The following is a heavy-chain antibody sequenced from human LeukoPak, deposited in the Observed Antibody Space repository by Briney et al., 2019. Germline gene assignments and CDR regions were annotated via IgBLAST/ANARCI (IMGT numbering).Heavy chain of an antibody. Sequence: GGSLRLSCAASGFTFSSYAMSWVRQAPGKGLEWVSGISGSGDNTYYADSVKGRFTISRDNSKNTLYVQVNSLRAEDTAVYYCAKTFSGSSYYYGMDVWGQGTTVTVSS. J-gene: IGHJ6*02. CDR1: GFTFSSYA. D-gene: IGHD3-10*01. CDR2: ISGSGDNT. CDR3: AKTFSGSSYYYGMDV. V-gene: IGHV3-23*01.